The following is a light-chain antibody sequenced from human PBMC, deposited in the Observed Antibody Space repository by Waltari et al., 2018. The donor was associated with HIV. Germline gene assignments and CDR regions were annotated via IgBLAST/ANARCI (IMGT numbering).Light chain of an antibody. CDR2: RDT. V-gene: IGLV3-1*01. CDR1: KLGDKY. Sequence: SYELTQPPSVSVSPGQTVTITCSGDKLGDKYVCWYQQKPGQSPVLVIYRDTKRPSGIPERFSGSNSGNTATLTISGTQAMDEGDFYCQVWDSNTEIVFGGGTKLTVL. J-gene: IGLJ2*01. CDR3: QVWDSNTEIV.